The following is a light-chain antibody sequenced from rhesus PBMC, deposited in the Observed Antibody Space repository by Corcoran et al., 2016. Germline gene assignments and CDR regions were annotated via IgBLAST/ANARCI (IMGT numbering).Light chain of an antibody. CDR1: QGISSW. V-gene: IGKV1-22*01. Sequence: DIQMTQSPSSLSASVGDKVTITCRGSQGISSWLAWYQQKPGKAPKLLIYKASGLQGGCPSGFSGSGSGTDFSLTISSLQPAYFATYDCLQYSSSPWTFGQGTKVEIK. CDR2: KAS. J-gene: IGKJ1*01. CDR3: LQYSSSPWT.